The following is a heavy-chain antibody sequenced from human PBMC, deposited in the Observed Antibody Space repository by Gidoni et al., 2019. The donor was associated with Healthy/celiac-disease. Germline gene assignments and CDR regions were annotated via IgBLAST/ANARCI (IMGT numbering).Heavy chain of an antibody. CDR1: GFPFSSYA. CDR2: ISGSGGST. J-gene: IGHJ5*02. V-gene: IGHV3-23*01. CDR3: AKTIVVVPAATRWFDP. Sequence: EVQLLESGGGLVQPGGSLRLSCAASGFPFSSYAMSWVRQAPGKGLEWVSAISGSGGSTYYADSVKGRFTISRDNSKNTLYLQMNSLRAEDTAVYYCAKTIVVVPAATRWFDPWGQGTLVTVSS. D-gene: IGHD2-2*01.